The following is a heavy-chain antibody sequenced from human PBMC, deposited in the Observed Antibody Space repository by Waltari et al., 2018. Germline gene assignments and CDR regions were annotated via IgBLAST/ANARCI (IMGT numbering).Heavy chain of an antibody. CDR2: IKQDGSEI. J-gene: IGHJ4*02. CDR3: VTWGDLGNF. D-gene: IGHD7-27*01. CDR1: GFSVNNYW. Sequence: EVQLVEPGGGLVQPGGSLRLSCAGSGFSVNNYWMSWLRQAPGKGLEWVAHIKQDGSEIYYVDSVKGRFSISRDNAKKSLYLQMNSLRGDDTAVFYCVTWGDLGNFWGQGTLVTVSA. V-gene: IGHV3-7*01.